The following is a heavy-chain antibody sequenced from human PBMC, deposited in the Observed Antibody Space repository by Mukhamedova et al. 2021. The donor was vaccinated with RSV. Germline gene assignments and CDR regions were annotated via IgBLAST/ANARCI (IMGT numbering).Heavy chain of an antibody. CDR3: ARGGSGSYS. Sequence: GSTNYNPSLKSRVTISVDTSKNQFSLKLSSVTAADTAVYCCARGGSGSYSWGQGTLVTVSS. CDR2: GST. D-gene: IGHD3-10*01. V-gene: IGHV4-59*09. J-gene: IGHJ5*02.